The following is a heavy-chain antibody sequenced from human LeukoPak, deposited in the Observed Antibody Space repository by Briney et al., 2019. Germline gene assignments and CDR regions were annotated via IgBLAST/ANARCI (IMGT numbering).Heavy chain of an antibody. V-gene: IGHV3-23*01. CDR3: AKGRHFDY. Sequence: PGGSLRLSCVASGFTFSSYAMSWVRQAPGKGLEWVSTISGSGDSTDYADSVEGRFTISRDNSKNTLYLQMSSLRAEDTALYYCAKGRHFDYWGQGTLVPVSS. CDR1: GFTFSSYA. CDR2: ISGSGDST. J-gene: IGHJ4*02.